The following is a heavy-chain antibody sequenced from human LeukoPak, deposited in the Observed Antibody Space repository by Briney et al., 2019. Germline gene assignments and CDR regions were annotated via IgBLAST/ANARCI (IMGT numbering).Heavy chain of an antibody. CDR3: ARDLRFLEWARFDY. Sequence: APVKVSCKASGYTFTSYYMNWVRQAPGQGLEWMGMINPSGGSTSYAQKFQGRVTVTRDTSTSTVYMELSSLRSDDTAVYYCARDLRFLEWARFDYWGQGTLVTASS. CDR1: GYTFTSYY. J-gene: IGHJ4*02. V-gene: IGHV1-46*01. D-gene: IGHD3-3*01. CDR2: INPSGGST.